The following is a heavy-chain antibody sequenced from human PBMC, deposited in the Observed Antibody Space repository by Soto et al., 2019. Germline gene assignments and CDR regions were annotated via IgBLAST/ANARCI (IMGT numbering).Heavy chain of an antibody. V-gene: IGHV3-7*05. D-gene: IGHD2-2*01. CDR1: GFTFSSYW. CDR2: IQQDGSEK. CDR3: AKSLSAIPGDS. J-gene: IGHJ4*02. Sequence: EVQLVESGGGLVQSGGSLSLSCAASGFTFSSYWMSWVRQGTGKGPEWVANIQQDGSEKYYVDSVKGRFTISRDNAKNSLYLQMTSLRAEDTAVYHCAKSLSAIPGDSWGQGTLVTVSS.